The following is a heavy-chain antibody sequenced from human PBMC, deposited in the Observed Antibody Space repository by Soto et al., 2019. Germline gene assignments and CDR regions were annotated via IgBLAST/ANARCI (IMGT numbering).Heavy chain of an antibody. CDR3: ARVGRQWLVRASFEP. V-gene: IGHV1-2*02. CDR1: RNPFTAYY. CDR2: INPNSGDK. J-gene: IGHJ5*02. D-gene: IGHD6-19*01. Sequence: XPGKVLCKASRNPFTAYYMDSLRQAPGQGLECMGWINPNSGDKHCSEKFQVRVIMTRDTSISTVYMELNRLKSDDTAVYYCARVGRQWLVRASFEPWGQETLVAVSS.